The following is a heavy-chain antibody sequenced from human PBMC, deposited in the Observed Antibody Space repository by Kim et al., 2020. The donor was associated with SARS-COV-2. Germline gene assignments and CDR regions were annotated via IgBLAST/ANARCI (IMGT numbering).Heavy chain of an antibody. D-gene: IGHD3-10*01. V-gene: IGHV1-8*01. CDR3: ARGISDRTYYYGSGKVDY. Sequence: ASVKVSCKASGYTFTSYDINWVRQATGQGLEWMGWMNPNSGNTGYAQKFQGRVTMTRDTSISTAYMDLSSLRSEDTAVYYCARGISDRTYYYGSGKVDYWGQGTPVTVSS. CDR2: MNPNSGNT. J-gene: IGHJ4*02. CDR1: GYTFTSYD.